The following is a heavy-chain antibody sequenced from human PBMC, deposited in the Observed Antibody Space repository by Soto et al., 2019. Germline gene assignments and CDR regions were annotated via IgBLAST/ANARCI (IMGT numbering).Heavy chain of an antibody. V-gene: IGHV1-18*04. D-gene: IGHD2-2*01. J-gene: IGHJ5*01. CDR1: GYTSADFG. CDR3: VRDQKYFRVNGNWFDS. Sequence: ASVKVSCKASGYTSADFGISRVRQAPGQGLEWMGWVSGNNGASNPAPKVQGRITMTLDTSTGVSYMALRSLRSDDTAIYYCVRDQKYFRVNGNWFDSWGQGTLVTVSS. CDR2: VSGNNGAS.